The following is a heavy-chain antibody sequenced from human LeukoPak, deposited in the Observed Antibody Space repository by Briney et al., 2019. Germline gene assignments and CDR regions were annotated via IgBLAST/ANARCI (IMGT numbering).Heavy chain of an antibody. CDR1: GGSISSSSYY. CDR2: IYYSGST. Sequence: NSSETLSLTCTVSGGSISSSSYYWGWIRQPPGKGLEWIGSIYYSGSTYYNPSLKSRVTISVDTSKNQFSLKLSSVTAADTAVYYCASNPCSSTSCYTFYRGQGTLVTVSS. J-gene: IGHJ4*02. V-gene: IGHV4-39*01. D-gene: IGHD2-2*02. CDR3: ASNPCSSTSCYTFY.